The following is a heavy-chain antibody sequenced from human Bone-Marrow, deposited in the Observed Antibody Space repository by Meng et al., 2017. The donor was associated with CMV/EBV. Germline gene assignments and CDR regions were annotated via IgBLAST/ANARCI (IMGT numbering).Heavy chain of an antibody. CDR3: AKDRWSPGPSSTDA. Sequence: SLVLSCSPSGFTFDDLGMSWVRQAPGKGLEWVSGINWNGGSTGYADSVKGRFTISRDNAKNSLYLQMNSLRAEDTALYYCAKDRWSPGPSSTDAWGQGTLVTVSS. CDR1: GFTFDDLG. CDR2: INWNGGST. V-gene: IGHV3-20*04. D-gene: IGHD6-6*01. J-gene: IGHJ5*02.